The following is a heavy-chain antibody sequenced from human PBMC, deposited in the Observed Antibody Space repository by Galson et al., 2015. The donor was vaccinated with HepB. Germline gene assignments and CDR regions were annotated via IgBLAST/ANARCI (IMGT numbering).Heavy chain of an antibody. D-gene: IGHD5-24*01. CDR3: AKVRGDGYGPFDY. CDR2: ISWNSGSI. V-gene: IGHV3-9*01. J-gene: IGHJ4*02. Sequence: SLRLSCAASGFTFDDYAMHWVRQAPGKGLEWVSGISWNSGSIGYADSVKGRFTISRDNAKSSLYLQMNSLRAEDTALYYCAKVRGDGYGPFDYWGQGTLVTVSS. CDR1: GFTFDDYA.